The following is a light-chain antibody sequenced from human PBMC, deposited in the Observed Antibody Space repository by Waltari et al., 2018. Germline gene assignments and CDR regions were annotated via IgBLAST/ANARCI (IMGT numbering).Light chain of an antibody. V-gene: IGKV1-8*01. Sequence: AIRMTQSPSSLSASIGDRAPISCRASQGVSTYLAWYQQKPGKAPSLLIHAASTLQSGVPSRFSGSGTGTDFTLTISRLEPEDFAVYYCQQYGSSSWTFGQGTKVEIK. CDR3: QQYGSSSWT. J-gene: IGKJ1*01. CDR2: AAS. CDR1: QGVSTY.